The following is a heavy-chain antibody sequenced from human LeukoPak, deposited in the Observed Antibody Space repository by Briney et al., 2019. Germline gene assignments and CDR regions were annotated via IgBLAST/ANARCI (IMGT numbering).Heavy chain of an antibody. CDR1: GGTFSSYT. D-gene: IGHD3-3*01. CDR3: ARARFLEWLDP. CDR2: IIPILGIA. V-gene: IGHV1-69*02. J-gene: IGHJ5*02. Sequence: SVKVPCKASGGTFSSYTISWVRQAPGQGLEWMGRIIPILGIANYAQKFQGRVTITADKSTSTAYMELSSLRSEDTAVYYCARARFLEWLDPWGQGTLVTVSS.